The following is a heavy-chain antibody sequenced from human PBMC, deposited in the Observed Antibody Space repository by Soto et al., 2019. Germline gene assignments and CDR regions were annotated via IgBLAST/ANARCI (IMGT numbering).Heavy chain of an antibody. J-gene: IGHJ4*02. CDR1: GFTFSSYW. V-gene: IGHV3-7*05. D-gene: IGHD6-13*01. CDR2: IKQDGSEK. CDR3: AREGIAAAGPFDY. Sequence: GGSLRLSCAASGFTFSSYWMSWVRQAPGKGLEWVANIKQDGSEKYYVDSVKGRFTISRDNAKNSLYLQMNSLRAEDTAVYYCAREGIAAAGPFDYWGQGTLVTVSS.